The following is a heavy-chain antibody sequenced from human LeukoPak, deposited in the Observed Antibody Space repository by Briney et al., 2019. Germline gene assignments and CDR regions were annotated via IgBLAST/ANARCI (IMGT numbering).Heavy chain of an antibody. V-gene: IGHV5-51*01. CDR1: GYSFTSYW. CDR3: ARGSDYDILTGYYKTLFDY. J-gene: IGHJ4*02. D-gene: IGHD3-9*01. Sequence: GESLKISCKGSGYSFTSYWIGWVRQMPGKGLEWMGIIYPGDSDTRYSPSFQGQVTISADKSISTAYLQWSSLKASDTAMYYCARGSDYDILTGYYKTLFDYWGQGTLVTVSS. CDR2: IYPGDSDT.